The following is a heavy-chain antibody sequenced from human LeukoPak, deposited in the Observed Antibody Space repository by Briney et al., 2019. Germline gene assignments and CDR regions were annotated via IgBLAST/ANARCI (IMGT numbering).Heavy chain of an antibody. CDR3: ARDGFDGSPIG. D-gene: IGHD3-9*01. CDR2: ISSSGSTI. CDR1: GFTFSSYE. V-gene: IGHV3-48*03. Sequence: GGSLRLSCAASGFTFSSYEMNWVRQAPGEGLEWVSYISSSGSTIYYADSVKGRFTISRDNAKNSLYLQMNSLRAEDTAVYYCARDGFDGSPIGWGQGTLVTVSS. J-gene: IGHJ4*02.